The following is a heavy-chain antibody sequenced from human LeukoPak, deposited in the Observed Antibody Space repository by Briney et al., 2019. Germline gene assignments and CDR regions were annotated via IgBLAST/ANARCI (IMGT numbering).Heavy chain of an antibody. V-gene: IGHV1-18*01. J-gene: IGHJ4*02. D-gene: IGHD6-13*01. Sequence: ASVKLSCKASGYTFTSYGISWLRQSPGQRLEWMGWISAYNGNTNYAQKLQGRVTMTTDTSTSTAYMELRSLRSDDSAVYYCARDSGSWYELADYWGQGTLVTVSS. CDR1: GYTFTSYG. CDR3: ARDSGSWYELADY. CDR2: ISAYNGNT.